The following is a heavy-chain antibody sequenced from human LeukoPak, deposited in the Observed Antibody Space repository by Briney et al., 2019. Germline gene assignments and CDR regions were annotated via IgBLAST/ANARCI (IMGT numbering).Heavy chain of an antibody. D-gene: IGHD3-16*01. CDR1: GGSFSGYY. V-gene: IGHV4-34*01. CDR3: ARGGDTAAVNSNWFDP. Sequence: SETLSLTCAVYGGSFSGYYWSWIRQPPGKGLEWIGEINHSGSTNYNPSLKSRVTISVDTSKNQFSLKLSSVTAADTAVYYCARGGDTAAVNSNWFDPWGQGTPVTVSS. J-gene: IGHJ5*02. CDR2: INHSGST.